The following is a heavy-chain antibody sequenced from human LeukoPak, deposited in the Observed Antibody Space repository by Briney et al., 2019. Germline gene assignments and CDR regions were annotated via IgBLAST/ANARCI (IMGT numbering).Heavy chain of an antibody. CDR2: ISSSSSYI. V-gene: IGHV3-21*01. Sequence: PGGSLGLSCAASGFTFSSYSMNWVRQAPGKGLEWVSSISSSSSYIYYADSVKRRFTISRDNAKNSLYLQMNSLRAEDTAVYYCAREGGGTTVSPWYYYYYMDVWGKGTTVTVSS. D-gene: IGHD4-17*01. J-gene: IGHJ6*03. CDR1: GFTFSSYS. CDR3: AREGGGTTVSPWYYYYYMDV.